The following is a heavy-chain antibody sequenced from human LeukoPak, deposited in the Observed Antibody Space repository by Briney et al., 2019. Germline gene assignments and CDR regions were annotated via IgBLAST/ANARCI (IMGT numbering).Heavy chain of an antibody. CDR2: MNPNSGNT. Sequence: ASVKVSCKASGYTFTSYYMHWVRQATGQGLEWMGWMNPNSGNTGYAQKFQGRVTMTRNTSISTAYMELSSLRSEDTAVYYCARGRDSKFVTIMDVWGQGTTVTVSS. J-gene: IGHJ6*02. CDR3: ARGRDSKFVTIMDV. D-gene: IGHD4-11*01. CDR1: GYTFTSYY. V-gene: IGHV1-8*02.